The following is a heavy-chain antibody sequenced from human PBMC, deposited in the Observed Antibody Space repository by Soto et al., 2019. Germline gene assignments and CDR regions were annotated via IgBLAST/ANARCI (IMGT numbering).Heavy chain of an antibody. J-gene: IGHJ4*02. Sequence: GGSLRLSCTASGFPFGNFLMSWFRQAPGKGMEWVGFIRSQPYGGTAEYAASVRGRFTISRDDSKGIAYLQMNSLQTEDSGVYYCIGSFPFWGKGNLVTV. V-gene: IGHV3-49*03. D-gene: IGHD3-10*01. CDR2: IRSQPYGGTA. CDR3: IGSFPF. CDR1: GFPFGNFL.